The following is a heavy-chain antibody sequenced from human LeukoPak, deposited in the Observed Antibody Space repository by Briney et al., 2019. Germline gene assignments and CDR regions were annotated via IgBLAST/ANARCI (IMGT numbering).Heavy chain of an antibody. V-gene: IGHV3-23*01. CDR1: GFTFSSYA. CDR2: ISGSGGST. J-gene: IGHJ4*02. Sequence: GGSLRLSCAASGFTFSSYAMSWVRQAPGKGLEWVSAISGSGGSTYYADSVKGRFTISRDNAKNSLYLQMNSLRAEDTAVYYCARDSPDYGSGSYYNGGLDYWGQGTLVTVSS. CDR3: ARDSPDYGSGSYYNGGLDY. D-gene: IGHD3-10*01.